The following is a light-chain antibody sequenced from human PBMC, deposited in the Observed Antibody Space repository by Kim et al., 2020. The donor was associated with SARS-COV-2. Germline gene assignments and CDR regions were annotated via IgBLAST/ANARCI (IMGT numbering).Light chain of an antibody. CDR3: HQSNNLPWA. CDR2: YAS. Sequence: SPTKKGPIAARANQTVGLNLHWYQQRPGQSPGVLIKYASRSISGVPSRFSGSGSGTVFTLIINGLEAEDVATYFCHQSNNLPWAFGQGTKVDIK. J-gene: IGKJ1*01. V-gene: IGKV6-21*02. CDR1: QTVGLN.